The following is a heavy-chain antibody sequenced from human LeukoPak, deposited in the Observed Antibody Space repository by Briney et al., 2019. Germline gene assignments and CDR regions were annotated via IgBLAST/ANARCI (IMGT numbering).Heavy chain of an antibody. CDR2: ISNSGSST. Sequence: PGGSLRLSCAVSGFTFSNYAMTWVRRAPGKGLEWVSGISNSGSSTYYADSVKGRFTISRDNSLSTLFLQMNSLRVEDTARYYCAMISSRSVPRSYSDFWGQGNLVTVSS. D-gene: IGHD2-15*01. CDR3: AMISSRSVPRSYSDF. CDR1: GFTFSNYA. J-gene: IGHJ4*01. V-gene: IGHV3-23*05.